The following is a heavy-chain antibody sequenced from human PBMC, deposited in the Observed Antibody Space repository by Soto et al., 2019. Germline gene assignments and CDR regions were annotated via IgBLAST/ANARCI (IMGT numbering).Heavy chain of an antibody. CDR2: ISGVGGST. CDR1: GFTFSRFW. D-gene: IGHD1-1*01. CDR3: AKSLGDHWDEYYFHY. Sequence: EVQLVESGGGLVQRGGSLRVSCAASGFTFSRFWMHWVRQAPGKGLEWVSGISGVGGSTYYADSVKGRFTISRDNSKNTLYLQMNSLRAEDTALYYCAKSLGDHWDEYYFHYWGQGTLVTVSS. V-gene: IGHV3-23*04. J-gene: IGHJ4*02.